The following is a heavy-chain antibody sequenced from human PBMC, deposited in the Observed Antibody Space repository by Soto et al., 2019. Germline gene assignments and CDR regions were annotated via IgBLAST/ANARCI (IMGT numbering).Heavy chain of an antibody. Sequence: HPGGSLRLSCAASGFPFSNYGMHWVRQAPGKGLEWVAFISDDGSNKYYADSMKGRFTMSRDNSKRTLYLQMSSLRVEDTAVYYCTKRRNVFRFLEWSSGMEVWGQGTTVTVSS. J-gene: IGHJ6*02. CDR3: TKRRNVFRFLEWSSGMEV. CDR1: GFPFSNYG. D-gene: IGHD3-3*01. CDR2: ISDDGSNK. V-gene: IGHV3-30*18.